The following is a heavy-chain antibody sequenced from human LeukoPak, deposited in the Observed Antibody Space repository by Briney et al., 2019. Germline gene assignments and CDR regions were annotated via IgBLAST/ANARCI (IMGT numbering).Heavy chain of an antibody. D-gene: IGHD2-2*01. Sequence: PSETLSLTCTVSGGSISSGSYYWSWIRQPAGKGLEWIGRIYTSGSTNYNPSLKSRVTISVDTSKNQFSLKLSSVTAADTAVYYCARDRGLVVVVPAEAWGKGTTVTVSS. CDR1: GGSISSGSYY. CDR2: IYTSGST. CDR3: ARDRGLVVVVPAEA. J-gene: IGHJ6*04. V-gene: IGHV4-61*02.